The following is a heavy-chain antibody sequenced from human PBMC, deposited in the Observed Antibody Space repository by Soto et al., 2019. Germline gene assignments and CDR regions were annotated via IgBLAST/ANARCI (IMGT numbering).Heavy chain of an antibody. Sequence: QVQLVQSGAEVKKPGASVKVSCKVSGYTLTELSMHWVRQAPGKGLEWMGGFDPEDGETIYAQKFQGRVTMTEDTSTDTAYMELSSLRSEDTAVYYCATLRFLEWLLPNWFDHWGQGTLVTVSS. CDR1: GYTLTELS. D-gene: IGHD3-3*01. CDR2: FDPEDGET. CDR3: ATLRFLEWLLPNWFDH. V-gene: IGHV1-24*01. J-gene: IGHJ5*02.